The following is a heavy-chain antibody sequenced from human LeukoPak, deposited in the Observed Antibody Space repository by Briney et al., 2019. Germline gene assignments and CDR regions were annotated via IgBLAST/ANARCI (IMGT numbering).Heavy chain of an antibody. V-gene: IGHV3-74*01. CDR3: ARDRGSRNWFDP. CDR2: INSDGSST. J-gene: IGHJ5*02. Sequence: GGSLRLSCAASGFTFTSYWMHWVRQAPGKGLGWVSRINSDGSSTSYADSVKGRFTISRDNAKNTLYLQMNSLRAEDTAVYYCARDRGSRNWFDPWGQGTLVTVSS. CDR1: GFTFTSYW. D-gene: IGHD1-26*01.